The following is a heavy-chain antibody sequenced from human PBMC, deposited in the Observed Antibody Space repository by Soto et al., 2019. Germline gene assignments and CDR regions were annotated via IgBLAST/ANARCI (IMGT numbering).Heavy chain of an antibody. J-gene: IGHJ6*01. D-gene: IGHD4-17*01. CDR2: ISYDGNNK. V-gene: IGHV3-30*18. Sequence: QLVESGGGVVPPGASLRLSCAASGFTFSTFGMNWVRQTPGKGLEWVAVISYDGNNKVYADSVKGRFTISRDNFKNTVDLVMNNLKVDDTSFYYCAKDLQAYGDYDYYCYGLDVW. CDR3: AKDLQAYGDYDYYCYGLDV. CDR1: GFTFSTFG.